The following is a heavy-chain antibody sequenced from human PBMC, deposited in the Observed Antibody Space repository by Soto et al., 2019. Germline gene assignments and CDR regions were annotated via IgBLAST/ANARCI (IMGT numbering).Heavy chain of an antibody. CDR2: IYYSGST. Sequence: SETLSLTCTVSGGSISSGGYYWSWIRQHPGKGLEWIGYIYYSGSTYYNPSLKSRVTISVDTSKNQFSLKLSSVTAADTAVYYCARVYLRRWERYYGIDVWGQGTTVTVSS. J-gene: IGHJ6*02. CDR3: ARVYLRRWERYYGIDV. V-gene: IGHV4-31*03. D-gene: IGHD1-1*01. CDR1: GGSISSGGYY.